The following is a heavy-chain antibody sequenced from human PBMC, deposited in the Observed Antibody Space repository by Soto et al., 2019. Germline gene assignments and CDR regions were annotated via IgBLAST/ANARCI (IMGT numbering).Heavy chain of an antibody. V-gene: IGHV3-33*01. Sequence: QVQLVESGGGVVQPGRSLRLSCAASGFTFSSYGMHWVRQAPGKGLEWVAVIWYDGSNKYYADSVKGRFTISRDNSKNTLYLQMNSLIAEDTAVYYCARDRWTIVVVPAANIPDIWAQGTMVTVSS. CDR1: GFTFSSYG. CDR2: IWYDGSNK. D-gene: IGHD2-2*01. CDR3: ARDRWTIVVVPAANIPDI. J-gene: IGHJ3*02.